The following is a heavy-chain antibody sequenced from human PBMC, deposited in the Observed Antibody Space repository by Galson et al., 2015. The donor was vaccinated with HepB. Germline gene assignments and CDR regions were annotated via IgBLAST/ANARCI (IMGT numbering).Heavy chain of an antibody. D-gene: IGHD3-22*01. Sequence: TLSLTCTVSVGSINSGNYYWSWIRQHPGKGLEWIGYVFYSGSTYYNPSLKSRVTISVDTSKNQFSLRLSSVTAADTAVYYCARITMKVVVINSWGQGTLVTVSS. CDR2: VFYSGST. J-gene: IGHJ4*02. CDR1: VGSINSGNYY. CDR3: ARITMKVVVINS. V-gene: IGHV4-31*03.